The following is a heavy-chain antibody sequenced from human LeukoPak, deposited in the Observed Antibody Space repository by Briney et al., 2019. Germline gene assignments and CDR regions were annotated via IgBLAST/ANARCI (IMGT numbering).Heavy chain of an antibody. Sequence: GGSLRLSCAASGFTFSSYWVHSVRQTPGRGVWWVLRVIRDRSSAGYEDSVKGRFTISKDNAKNPLYLQMNSLRAEDTAVYYCASEYDWGQGTLVTVSS. D-gene: IGHD2-8*01. CDR1: GFTFSSYW. CDR3: ASEYD. J-gene: IGHJ4*02. CDR2: VIRDRSSA. V-gene: IGHV3-74*01.